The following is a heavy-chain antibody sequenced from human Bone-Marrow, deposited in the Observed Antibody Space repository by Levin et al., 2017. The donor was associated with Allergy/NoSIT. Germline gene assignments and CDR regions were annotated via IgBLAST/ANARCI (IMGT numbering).Heavy chain of an antibody. D-gene: IGHD2-2*01. J-gene: IGHJ3*02. V-gene: IGHV4-38-2*02. CDR1: GYSISSGYY. Sequence: SQTLSLTCAVSGYSISSGYYWGWIRQSPGKGLEWIGSIYHSGRTYYNPSLKSRVTISVDTSKNQFSLKLSSVTAADTAVYYCARDYCSSTSCFQIDTFDIWGQGTMVTVSS. CDR3: ARDYCSSTSCFQIDTFDI. CDR2: IYHSGRT.